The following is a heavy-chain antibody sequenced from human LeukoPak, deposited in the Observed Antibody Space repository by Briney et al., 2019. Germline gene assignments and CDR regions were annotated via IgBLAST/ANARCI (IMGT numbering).Heavy chain of an antibody. Sequence: GGSLRLSCTASGFTFGDYAMSWVRQAPGKGLEWVGFIRSKAYGGTPEYVASVKGRFTISRDDSKSIAYLQMNSLKTEDTAVYYCTRDTYYDFWSGYYPHLDYWGQGTLVTVSS. CDR2: IRSKAYGGTP. V-gene: IGHV3-49*04. J-gene: IGHJ4*02. D-gene: IGHD3-3*01. CDR3: TRDTYYDFWSGYYPHLDY. CDR1: GFTFGDYA.